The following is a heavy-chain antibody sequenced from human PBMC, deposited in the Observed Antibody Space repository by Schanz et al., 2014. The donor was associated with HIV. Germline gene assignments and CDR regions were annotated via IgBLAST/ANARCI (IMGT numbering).Heavy chain of an antibody. Sequence: QLVESGGGLVQPGGSLRLSCAASAFMFSDHYMDWVRQPPGKGLEWVGRIRTKAAGYSTVYAASVRGRFTVSRDDSKNLLYLRMNSLETEDMAVYYCARGDYGNYRGIVGFDMWGQGTMVTVSS. CDR1: AFMFSDHY. CDR2: IRTKAAGYST. D-gene: IGHD4-17*01. CDR3: ARGDYGNYRGIVGFDM. J-gene: IGHJ3*02. V-gene: IGHV3-72*01.